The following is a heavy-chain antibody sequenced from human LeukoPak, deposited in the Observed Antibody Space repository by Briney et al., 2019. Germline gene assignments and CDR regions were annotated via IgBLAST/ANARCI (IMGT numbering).Heavy chain of an antibody. J-gene: IGHJ5*02. CDR1: GFTFSDYY. Sequence: GGSLRLSCAASGFTFSDYYMSWVRQAPGKGLEWVSAISGSGGSTYYADSVKGRFTISRDNSKNTLYLQMNSLRAEDTAVYYCAKDPVQLEAPYNWFDPWGQGTLVTVSS. CDR2: ISGSGGST. CDR3: AKDPVQLEAPYNWFDP. V-gene: IGHV3-23*01. D-gene: IGHD1-1*01.